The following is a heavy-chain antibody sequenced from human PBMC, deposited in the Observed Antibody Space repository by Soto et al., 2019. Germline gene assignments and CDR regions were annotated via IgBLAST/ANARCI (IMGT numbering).Heavy chain of an antibody. CDR3: ARSIAARLNWFDP. V-gene: IGHV3-7*01. CDR1: GFTFSSYW. D-gene: IGHD6-6*01. CDR2: IKQDGSEK. J-gene: IGHJ5*02. Sequence: GGSLRLSCAASGFTFSSYWMSWVRQAPGKGLEWVANIKQDGSEKYYVDSVKGRFTISRDNAKNSLYLQMNSLRAKDTAVYYCARSIAARLNWFDPWGQGTLVTVSS.